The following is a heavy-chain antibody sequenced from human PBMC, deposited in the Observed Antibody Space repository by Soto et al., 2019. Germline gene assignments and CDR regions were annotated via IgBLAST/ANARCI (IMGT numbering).Heavy chain of an antibody. CDR1: AYTFTSYG. CDR3: ARFVLRGLILNSSFDP. J-gene: IGHJ5*02. CDR2: ITAYNGNT. V-gene: IGHV1-18*01. D-gene: IGHD3-10*01. Sequence: ASVKVSCKASAYTFTSYGFSWVRQAPGQGLEWMGWITAYNGNTKYAQKLQGRVTITRDTSANSAYMELSSLRSEDTAIYYCARFVLRGLILNSSFDPWGQGTLVTVSS.